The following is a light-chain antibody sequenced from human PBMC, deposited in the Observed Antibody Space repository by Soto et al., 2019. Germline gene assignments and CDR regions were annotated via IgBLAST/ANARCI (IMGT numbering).Light chain of an antibody. CDR3: QQYGSSPAYT. Sequence: EVVLTQSPGTLSLSPGERATLSCRASQSVSNNYLAWYQQKPGQSPKLLIFGSSDRATGIPDRFSGSGSGTDFTITISSLEPEDFAVYYCQQYGSSPAYTFGQGTKLEIK. J-gene: IGKJ2*01. CDR2: GSS. CDR1: QSVSNNY. V-gene: IGKV3-20*01.